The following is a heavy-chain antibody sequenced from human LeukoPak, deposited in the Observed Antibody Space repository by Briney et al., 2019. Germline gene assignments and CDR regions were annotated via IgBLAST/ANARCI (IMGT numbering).Heavy chain of an antibody. Sequence: PGGSLRLSCAASGFTFSSYAMSWVRQAPGKGLEWVSVISAGGGITYYADSVKGRFTISRDNSKNTLYLQMNSLRAEDTAVYYCARTTHDYGDYVADYWGQGTLVTVSS. CDR1: GFTFSSYA. J-gene: IGHJ4*02. D-gene: IGHD4-17*01. CDR3: ARTTHDYGDYVADY. V-gene: IGHV3-23*01. CDR2: ISAGGGIT.